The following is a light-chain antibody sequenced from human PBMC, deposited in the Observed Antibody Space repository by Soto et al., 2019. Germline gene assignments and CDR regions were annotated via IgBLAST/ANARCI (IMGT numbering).Light chain of an antibody. CDR3: RSYTSANTLV. Sequence: QSALTQPASVSGSPGQSITISCTGTSSDVGFYNYVSWYQQHPGKAPKLIIYEVSDRPSGVSDRFSGSKSDNTASLTISVLQSDDEADYYCRSYTSANTLVFGGGTKLTVL. V-gene: IGLV2-14*01. J-gene: IGLJ2*01. CDR1: SSDVGFYNY. CDR2: EVS.